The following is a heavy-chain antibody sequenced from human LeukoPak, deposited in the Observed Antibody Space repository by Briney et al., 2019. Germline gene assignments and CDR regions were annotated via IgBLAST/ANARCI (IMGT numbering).Heavy chain of an antibody. D-gene: IGHD6-13*01. Sequence: SETLSLTCTVSGGSISSSSYYWGWIRQPPGKGLEWIGSIYYSGSTYYNPSLKSRVSISVDKSKNQFSLKLSSVTAADTAVYYCARAVDSSSWSRSLDSWGQGTLVTVSS. CDR1: GGSISSSSYY. V-gene: IGHV4-39*07. CDR3: ARAVDSSSWSRSLDS. CDR2: IYYSGST. J-gene: IGHJ4*02.